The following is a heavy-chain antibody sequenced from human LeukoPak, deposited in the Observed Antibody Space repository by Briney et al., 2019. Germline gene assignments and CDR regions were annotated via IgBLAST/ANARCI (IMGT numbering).Heavy chain of an antibody. J-gene: IGHJ4*02. D-gene: IGHD3-10*01. CDR1: GYTLTELS. CDR3: VPYGSGSYPLDY. Sequence: GASVKVSRKVSGYTLTELSMHWVRQAPGKGLEWMGGFDPEDGETIYAQKFQGRVTMTEDTSTDTAYMELSSLRSEDTAVYYCVPYGSGSYPLDYWGQGGLVTVSS. V-gene: IGHV1-24*01. CDR2: FDPEDGET.